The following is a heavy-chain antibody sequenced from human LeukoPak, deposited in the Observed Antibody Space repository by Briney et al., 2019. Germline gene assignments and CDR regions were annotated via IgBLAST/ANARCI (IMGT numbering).Heavy chain of an antibody. CDR3: ARRSVVAATTIDY. V-gene: IGHV4-34*01. CDR2: INHSGST. J-gene: IGHJ4*02. CDR1: GGSFSGYY. D-gene: IGHD2-15*01. Sequence: PSETLSLTCAVYGGSFSGYYWSWIRQPPGKGLEWIGEINHSGSTNYNPSLKSRVTISVDTSKNQFSLKLSSVTAADTAVYYCARRSVVAATTIDYWGQGTLVTVSS.